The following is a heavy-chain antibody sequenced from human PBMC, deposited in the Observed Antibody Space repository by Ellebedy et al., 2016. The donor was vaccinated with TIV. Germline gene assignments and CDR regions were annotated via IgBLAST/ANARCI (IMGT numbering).Heavy chain of an antibody. CDR3: ARDASTSCFDD. D-gene: IGHD2-2*01. Sequence: GESLKISXAASGFTVSYNYMTWVRQAPGKGLEWVANIKRDGSDKYYVDSVKGRFTISRDNAKNSLYLQMNSLRAEDTAVYYCARDASTSCFDDWGQGTLVTVSS. CDR2: IKRDGSDK. J-gene: IGHJ4*02. V-gene: IGHV3-7*01. CDR1: GFTVSYNY.